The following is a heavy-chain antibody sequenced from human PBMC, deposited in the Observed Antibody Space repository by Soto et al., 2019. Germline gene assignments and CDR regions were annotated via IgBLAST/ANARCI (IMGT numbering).Heavy chain of an antibody. CDR2: IYSGGNT. V-gene: IGHV3-66*01. Sequence: EVRLVESGGGLVQPGGSLRLSCAASGITVSSNYMCWVRQAPGKGLDWVSVIYSGGNTYYADSVKGRFTISRDNSKNTLYLQMNSLRAEDRAVYYGARDGPLDAFDIWGQGTMVTVSS. CDR1: GITVSSNY. CDR3: ARDGPLDAFDI. J-gene: IGHJ3*02.